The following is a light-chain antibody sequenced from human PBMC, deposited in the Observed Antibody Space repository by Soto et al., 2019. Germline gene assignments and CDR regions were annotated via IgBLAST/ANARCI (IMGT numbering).Light chain of an antibody. Sequence: QSVLTQPPSASGTPGQRVTLSCSGRSSNIGSNYVYWYQQLPGTAPKLLIYRNNQRPSGVPDRFSGSKSGTSASLAISGRRSEDEADYYCAAWDDSLSGPVFGGGTQLTVL. CDR1: SSNIGSNY. CDR2: RNN. J-gene: IGLJ7*01. V-gene: IGLV1-47*01. CDR3: AAWDDSLSGPV.